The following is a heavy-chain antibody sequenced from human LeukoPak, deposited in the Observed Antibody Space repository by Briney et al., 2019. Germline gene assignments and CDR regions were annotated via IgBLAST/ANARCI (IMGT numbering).Heavy chain of an antibody. J-gene: IGHJ3*02. D-gene: IGHD1-26*01. V-gene: IGHV3-23*01. CDR2: ISGSGGST. CDR1: GFTFSSYA. Sequence: GGSLRLSCAASGFTFSSYAMSWVRQAPGKGLEWVSAISGSGGSTYYADSVKGRFTISRDNSKNTLYLQMNSLRAEDTAVYYCARPLVGATLRQHDAFDIWGQGTMVTVSS. CDR3: ARPLVGATLRQHDAFDI.